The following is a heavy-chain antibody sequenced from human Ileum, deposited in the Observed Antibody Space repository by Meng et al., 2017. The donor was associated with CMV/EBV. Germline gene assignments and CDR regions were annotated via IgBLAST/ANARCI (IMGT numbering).Heavy chain of an antibody. CDR3: AKGTSWSYWYFNL. D-gene: IGHD6-13*01. CDR2: ISSSGDNT. Sequence: CAVSGFTFSTYAMSWGRQAPGKGLEWVSTISSSGDNTYYTDSVKGRLTISRDNSKSTLDLQMNSLRADDTAVYYCAKGTSWSYWYFNLWGRGTLVTVSS. V-gene: IGHV3-23*01. CDR1: GFTFSTYA. J-gene: IGHJ2*01.